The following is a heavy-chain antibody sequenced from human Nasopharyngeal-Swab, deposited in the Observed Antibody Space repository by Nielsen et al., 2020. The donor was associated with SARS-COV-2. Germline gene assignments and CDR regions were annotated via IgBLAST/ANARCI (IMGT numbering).Heavy chain of an antibody. CDR1: GFTFSSYV. CDR2: ISSSGSTI. V-gene: IGHV3-48*03. CDR3: ARALSDSSGYYSFLDY. D-gene: IGHD3-22*01. Sequence: GGSLRLSCAAFGFTFSSYVMNWVRKAPGKGLEWVSYISSSGSTIYYADSVKGRFTISRDNAKNSLYLQMNSLRAEDTAVYYCARALSDSSGYYSFLDYWGQGTLVTVSS. J-gene: IGHJ4*02.